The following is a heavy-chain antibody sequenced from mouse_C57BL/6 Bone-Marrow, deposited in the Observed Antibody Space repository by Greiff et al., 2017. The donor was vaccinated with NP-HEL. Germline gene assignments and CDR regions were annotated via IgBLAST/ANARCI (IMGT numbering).Heavy chain of an antibody. CDR1: GYTFTSYG. CDR3: ARDSNYVYFDY. J-gene: IGHJ2*01. D-gene: IGHD2-5*01. Sequence: VQLQESGAELARPGASVKLSCKASGYTFTSYGISWVKQRTGQGLEWIGEIYPRSGNTYYNEQFKGKATLTADKSSSTAYMELRSLTSEDSAVYFCARDSNYVYFDYWGQGTTLTVSS. CDR2: IYPRSGNT. V-gene: IGHV1-81*01.